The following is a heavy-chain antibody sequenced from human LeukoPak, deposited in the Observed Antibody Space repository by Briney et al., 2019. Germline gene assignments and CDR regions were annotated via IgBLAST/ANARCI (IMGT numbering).Heavy chain of an antibody. CDR1: GGSISSGSYH. V-gene: IGHV4-39*07. CDR2: IYHSGST. Sequence: PSETLSLTCTVSGGSISSGSYHWSWIRQPPGKGLEWIGSIYHSGSTYYNPSLKSRVTISVDTSKNQFSLKLSPVTAADTAVYYCARGIMTTVTRFDYWGQGTLVTVSS. J-gene: IGHJ4*02. D-gene: IGHD4-17*01. CDR3: ARGIMTTVTRFDY.